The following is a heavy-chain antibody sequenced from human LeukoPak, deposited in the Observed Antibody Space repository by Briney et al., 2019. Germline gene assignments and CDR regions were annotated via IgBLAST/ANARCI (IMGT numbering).Heavy chain of an antibody. D-gene: IGHD3-22*01. CDR2: ISYDGSNK. V-gene: IGHV3-30*18. J-gene: IGHJ4*02. CDR1: GFTFSSYA. CDR3: AKVGSYHDFDY. Sequence: GGSLRLSCAASGFTFSSYAMHWVRQAPGKGLEWVALISYDGSNKYYADSVKGRFTVSRDNSKNTLFLQMNSLRAEDAAVYYCAKVGSYHDFDYWGQGTLVTVSS.